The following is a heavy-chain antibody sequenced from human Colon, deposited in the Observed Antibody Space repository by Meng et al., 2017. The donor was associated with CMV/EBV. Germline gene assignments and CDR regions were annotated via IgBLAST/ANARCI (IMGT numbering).Heavy chain of an antibody. Sequence: SETLSLTCTVSGVSISSDYWSWIRQPPGKGLEWIGNIHNGGHTYYNSSLKSRLTISVDTSKNQFSLRLTSVTAADTAVYYCAKGYCTNGVCWFDYWGQGTLVTVSS. CDR3: AKGYCTNGVCWFDY. D-gene: IGHD2-8*01. CDR1: GVSISSDY. V-gene: IGHV4-59*01. CDR2: IHNGGHT. J-gene: IGHJ4*02.